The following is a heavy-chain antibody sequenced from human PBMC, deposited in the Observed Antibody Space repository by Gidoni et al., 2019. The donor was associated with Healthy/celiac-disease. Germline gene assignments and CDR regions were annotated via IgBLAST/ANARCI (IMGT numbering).Heavy chain of an antibody. CDR2: ISYDGSNK. V-gene: IGHV3-30*18. CDR1: GFTFSSYG. D-gene: IGHD5-18*01. Sequence: QVQLVESGGGVVQPGRSLRLSCAASGFTFSSYGMHWVRQAPGKGLEWVAVISYDGSNKYYADSVKGRFTISRDNSKNTLYLQMNSLRAEDTAVYYCAKAGGMDTAMVIDYFDYWGQGTLVTVSS. J-gene: IGHJ4*02. CDR3: AKAGGMDTAMVIDYFDY.